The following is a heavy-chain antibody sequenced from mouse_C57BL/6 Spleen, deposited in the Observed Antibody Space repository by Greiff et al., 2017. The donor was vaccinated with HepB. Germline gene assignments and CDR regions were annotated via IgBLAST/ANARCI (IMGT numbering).Heavy chain of an antibody. Sequence: EVQGVESGGGLVQPGGSLSLSCAASGFTFTDYYMSWVRQPPGKALEWLGFIRNKANGYTTEYSASVKGRFTISRDNSQIILYLQMNALRADDSATYYCARSHYYGSSYGFDYWGQGTTLTVSS. D-gene: IGHD1-1*01. CDR1: GFTFTDYY. CDR2: IRNKANGYTT. V-gene: IGHV7-3*01. CDR3: ARSHYYGSSYGFDY. J-gene: IGHJ2*01.